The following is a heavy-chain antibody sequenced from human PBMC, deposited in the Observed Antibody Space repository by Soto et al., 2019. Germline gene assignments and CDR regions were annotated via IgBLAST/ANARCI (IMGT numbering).Heavy chain of an antibody. Sequence: QVQLVQSGAEVKKPGSSVKVSCKASGGIFSTYAISWLRQAPGQLLEWMVGIIPLFGTPNYAQRFQGRVTITADEYTSTAYMELSRLRSEDTAVYYCARDRDDYGSGNYYNRIDFWGQGTLVTVSS. J-gene: IGHJ4*02. CDR3: ARDRDDYGSGNYYNRIDF. CDR2: IIPLFGTP. CDR1: GGIFSTYA. V-gene: IGHV1-69*01. D-gene: IGHD3-10*01.